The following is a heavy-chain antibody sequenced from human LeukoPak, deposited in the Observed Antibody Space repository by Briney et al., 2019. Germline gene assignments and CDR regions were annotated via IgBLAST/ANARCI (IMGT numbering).Heavy chain of an antibody. V-gene: IGHV4-4*02. Sequence: SETLSLACAVSGGSISSGNWWSWVRQPPGKGLEWIGEIYHSGSTNYNPSLKSRVTMSIDTSKNHFSLKLTSVTAADTATYYCARETSLAGFASGLGFNYWGQGILVTVSS. J-gene: IGHJ4*02. CDR1: GGSISSGNW. CDR2: IYHSGST. CDR3: ARETSLAGFASGLGFNY. D-gene: IGHD6-19*01.